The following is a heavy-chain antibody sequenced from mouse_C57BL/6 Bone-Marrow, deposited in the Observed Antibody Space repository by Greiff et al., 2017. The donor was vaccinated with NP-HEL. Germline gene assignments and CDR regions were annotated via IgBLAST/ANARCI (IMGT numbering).Heavy chain of an antibody. CDR1: GYTFTSYW. CDR2: IDPSDSYT. V-gene: IGHV1-69*01. D-gene: IGHD2-4*01. Sequence: QVQLQQPGAELVMPGASVKLSCKASGYTFTSYWMHWVKQRPGQGLEWIGEIDPSDSYTNYNQKFKGKSTLTVDKSSSTAYMQLSSLTSEDSAVYYCARRGRLLYDYDIYAMDYWGQGTSVTVSS. J-gene: IGHJ4*01. CDR3: ARRGRLLYDYDIYAMDY.